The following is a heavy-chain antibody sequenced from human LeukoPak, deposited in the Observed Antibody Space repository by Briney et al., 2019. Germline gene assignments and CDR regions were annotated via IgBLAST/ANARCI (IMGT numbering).Heavy chain of an antibody. CDR3: ARTVVPAAPEPYDI. D-gene: IGHD2-2*01. CDR2: ISAYNGNT. Sequence: GASVKVSCKASGYTFTSYGISWVRQAPGQGLEWMGWISAYNGNTNYAQKLQGRVTMTTDTSTGTAYMELRSLRSDDTAVYYCARTVVPAAPEPYDIWGQGTMVTVSS. V-gene: IGHV1-18*01. J-gene: IGHJ3*02. CDR1: GYTFTSYG.